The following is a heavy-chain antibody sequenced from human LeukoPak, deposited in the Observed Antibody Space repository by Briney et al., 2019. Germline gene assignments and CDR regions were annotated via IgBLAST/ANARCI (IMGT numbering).Heavy chain of an antibody. CDR1: GFTFSYYA. V-gene: IGHV3-23*01. Sequence: GGSLRLSCAASGFTFSYYAMTWVRQAPGKGPEWVSGITDSGSRTSYADSVKGRFNISRDNSKNTLFLQMSSLRAEDTALYYCALRGTTALNAFDIWGQGTMVTVSS. CDR2: ITDSGSRT. D-gene: IGHD1/OR15-1a*01. J-gene: IGHJ3*02. CDR3: ALRGTTALNAFDI.